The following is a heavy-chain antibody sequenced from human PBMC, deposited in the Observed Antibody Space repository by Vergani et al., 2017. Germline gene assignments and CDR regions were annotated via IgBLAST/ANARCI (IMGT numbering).Heavy chain of an antibody. CDR3: ACNAPQSGSWDFDR. CDR1: GGSISSGDYY. V-gene: IGHV4-30-4*01. Sequence: QVQLQESGPGLVKPSQTLSLTCTVSGGSISSGDYYWSWLRQPPGKGLEWIGYIYYSGSTYYNPSLKSRVTISVDTSKNQFSLKLGAVTAADTAVYYCACNAPQSGSWDFDRWGRGTLVTVSS. D-gene: IGHD6-25*01. J-gene: IGHJ2*01. CDR2: IYYSGST.